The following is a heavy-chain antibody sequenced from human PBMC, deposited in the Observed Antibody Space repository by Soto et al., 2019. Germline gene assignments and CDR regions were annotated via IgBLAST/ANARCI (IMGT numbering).Heavy chain of an antibody. CDR1: GFTFSSYA. CDR3: ARDLEATYPPFERFTIFGVVPGFDY. J-gene: IGHJ4*02. Sequence: QVQLVESGGGVVQPGRSLRLSCAASGFTFSSYAMHWVRQAPGKGLEWVAVISYDGSNKYYADSVKGRFTISRDNSKNTRYLQMNSLRAEDTAVYYCARDLEATYPPFERFTIFGVVPGFDYWGQGTLVTVSS. CDR2: ISYDGSNK. V-gene: IGHV3-30-3*01. D-gene: IGHD3-3*01.